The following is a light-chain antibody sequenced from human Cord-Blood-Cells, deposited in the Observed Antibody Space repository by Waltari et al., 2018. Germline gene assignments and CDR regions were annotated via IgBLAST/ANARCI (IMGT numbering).Light chain of an antibody. CDR1: SSDVGGYNY. Sequence: QSALTQPASVSGSPGQSITISCTGTSSDVGGYNYVSWYQQPPGKAPKLMIYDVSKRPSGVSNRCSGAKSGSTASLTISWLQAEDEADYYCSSYTSSSTFVFGTGTKVTVL. J-gene: IGLJ1*01. V-gene: IGLV2-14*01. CDR2: DVS. CDR3: SSYTSSSTFV.